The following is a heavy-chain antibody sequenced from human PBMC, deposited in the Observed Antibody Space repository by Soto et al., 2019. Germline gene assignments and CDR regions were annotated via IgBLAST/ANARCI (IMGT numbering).Heavy chain of an antibody. CDR3: ARGGDGFDL. CDR1: GDSLTIGGHY. J-gene: IGHJ3*01. V-gene: IGHV4-31*03. CDR2: IYHSGST. Sequence: QMRLQESGPGLVRPSQTLSLTCSVSGDSLTIGGHYWTWIRQHPGKGLEWIGYIYHSGSTYYSPSLKSRVTISVDTSENQFSLKLTSMTAADTAVYYCARGGDGFDLWGQGKMVTVSS.